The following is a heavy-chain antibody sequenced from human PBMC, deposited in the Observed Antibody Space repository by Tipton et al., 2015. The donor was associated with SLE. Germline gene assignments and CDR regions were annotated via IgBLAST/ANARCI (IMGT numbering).Heavy chain of an antibody. V-gene: IGHV3-23*01. CDR1: GFTFSSYS. D-gene: IGHD3-3*01. Sequence: SLRLSCAASGFTFSSYSMNWVRQAPGKGLECVLAISGSGGSTYYADSVKGRFTISRDNSKNTLYLQMNSLRAEDTAVYYCAKGDSLEWFWGNWFDPWGQGTLVTVSS. CDR2: ISGSGGST. CDR3: AKGDSLEWFWGNWFDP. J-gene: IGHJ5*02.